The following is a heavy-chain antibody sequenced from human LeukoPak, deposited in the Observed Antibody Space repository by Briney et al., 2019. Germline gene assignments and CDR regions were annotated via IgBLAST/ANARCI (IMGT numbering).Heavy chain of an antibody. CDR1: GFTFSSYA. J-gene: IGHJ4*02. CDR3: AKVDLTRIAANYFDY. D-gene: IGHD6-13*01. V-gene: IGHV3-30-3*01. Sequence: QPGRSLRLSCAASGFTFSSYAMHWVRQAPGKGLEWVAVISYDGSNKYYADSVKGRLTISRDNSKNTLYLQMNSLRAEDTAVYYCAKVDLTRIAANYFDYWGQGTLVTVSS. CDR2: ISYDGSNK.